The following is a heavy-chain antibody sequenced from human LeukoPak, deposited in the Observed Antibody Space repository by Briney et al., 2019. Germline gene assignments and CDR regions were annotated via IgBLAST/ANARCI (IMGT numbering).Heavy chain of an antibody. CDR2: ISSSSSYI. CDR1: GFTFSSYS. V-gene: IGHV3-21*01. Sequence: GGSLRLSCAASGFTFSSYSMNWVRQAPGKGLEWVSSISSSSSYIYYADSVKGRFTISRDNAKNSLYLQMNSLRAEDTAVYYCQVVIERLGDAFDIWGQGTMVTVSS. D-gene: IGHD3-22*01. J-gene: IGHJ3*02. CDR3: QVVIERLGDAFDI.